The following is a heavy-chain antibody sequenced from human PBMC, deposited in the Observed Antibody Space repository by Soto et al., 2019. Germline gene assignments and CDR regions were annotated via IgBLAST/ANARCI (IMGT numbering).Heavy chain of an antibody. V-gene: IGHV3-23*01. J-gene: IGHJ4*02. CDR2: ISGSGGST. D-gene: IGHD3-3*01. CDR1: GFTFSSYA. CDR3: AKDGYYDFWSGYYDY. Sequence: GSLRLSCAASGFTFSSYAMSWVRQAPGKGLEWVSAISGSGGSTYYADSVKGRFTISRDNSKNTLYLQMNSLRAEDTAVYYCAKDGYYDFWSGYYDYWGQGTLVTVSS.